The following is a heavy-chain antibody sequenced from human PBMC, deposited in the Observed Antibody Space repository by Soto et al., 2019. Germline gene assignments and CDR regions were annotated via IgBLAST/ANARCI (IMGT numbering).Heavy chain of an antibody. CDR2: MNPNSGNT. Sequence: ASVKVSCKASGYTFTSYDINWVRQATGQGLEWMGWMNPNSGNTGYAQKFQGRVTMTRNTSISTAYMELSSLRSEDTAVYYCARGGVWGCSWYFSHYYYYMDVSGKGTTVTVS. J-gene: IGHJ6*03. CDR1: GYTFTSYD. CDR3: ARGGVWGCSWYFSHYYYYMDV. V-gene: IGHV1-8*01. D-gene: IGHD6-13*01.